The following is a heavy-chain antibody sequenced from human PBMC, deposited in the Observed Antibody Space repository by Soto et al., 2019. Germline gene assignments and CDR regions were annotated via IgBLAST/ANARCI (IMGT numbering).Heavy chain of an antibody. V-gene: IGHV1-69*02. CDR3: ARASLEWLLAYYFDY. CDR2: IIPILGIA. CDR1: GGTFSSYT. D-gene: IGHD3-3*01. Sequence: SVKVSCKASGGTFSSYTISWVRQAPGQGLEWMGRIIPILGIANYAQKFQGRVTITADKSTSTAYMELSSLRSEDTAVYYCARASLEWLLAYYFDYWGQGTLVTVSS. J-gene: IGHJ4*02.